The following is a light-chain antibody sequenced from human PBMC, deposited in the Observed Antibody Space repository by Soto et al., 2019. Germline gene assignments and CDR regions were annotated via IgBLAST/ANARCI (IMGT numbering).Light chain of an antibody. CDR2: GTG. Sequence: EIVLTQSPGTLSLSPGQRATLSCRASQSVSRSYLAWYQHKRGQAPRLLMFGTGSRATGSPDRFSGSGSGTDFTLTISRLEPEDFAVYYCQQYGSSWTFGQGTKVDIK. J-gene: IGKJ1*01. CDR3: QQYGSSWT. V-gene: IGKV3-20*01. CDR1: QSVSRSY.